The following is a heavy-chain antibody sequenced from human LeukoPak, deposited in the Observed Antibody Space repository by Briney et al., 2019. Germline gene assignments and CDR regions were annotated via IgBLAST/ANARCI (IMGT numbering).Heavy chain of an antibody. V-gene: IGHV3-48*04. CDR1: GFTFSAYT. J-gene: IGHJ4*02. Sequence: GGSLRLSCSASGFTFSAYTMNWVRQAPGQGLEWVSYISSGSSSVYYADSVKGRFTISRDNAKNSLYLQMNSLKADDTAVYYCARPVDYNAGDYWGQGTLVTVSS. CDR3: ARPVDYNAGDY. D-gene: IGHD5-12*01. CDR2: ISSGSSSV.